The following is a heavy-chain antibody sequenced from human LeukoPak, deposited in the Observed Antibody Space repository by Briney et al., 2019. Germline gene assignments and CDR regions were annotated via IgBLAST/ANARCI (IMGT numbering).Heavy chain of an antibody. Sequence: GGSLSLSCAASGFTFSSYEMNWVRQAPGKGLEWVSYISSSGNTIYYADSVKGRFTISRDNAKNSLYLQMNSLRAEDTAVYYCARFRLWDYWGQGTLVTVSS. V-gene: IGHV3-48*03. CDR2: ISSSGNTI. D-gene: IGHD5-18*01. J-gene: IGHJ4*02. CDR3: ARFRLWDY. CDR1: GFTFSSYE.